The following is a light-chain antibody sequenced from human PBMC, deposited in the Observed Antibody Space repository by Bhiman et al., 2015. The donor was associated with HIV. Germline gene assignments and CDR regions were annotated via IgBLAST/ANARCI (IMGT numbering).Light chain of an antibody. V-gene: IGLV2-23*02. Sequence: QSALTQPASVSGSPGQSITISCTGTSSDVGSYNLVSWYQQHPGKAPKLMIYEVSKRPSGISNRFSGSKSGNTASLTISGLQAEDEADYYCCSYAGDSSFAFGGGTNLTVL. CDR3: CSYAGDSSFA. CDR2: EVS. J-gene: IGLJ2*01. CDR1: SSDVGSYNL.